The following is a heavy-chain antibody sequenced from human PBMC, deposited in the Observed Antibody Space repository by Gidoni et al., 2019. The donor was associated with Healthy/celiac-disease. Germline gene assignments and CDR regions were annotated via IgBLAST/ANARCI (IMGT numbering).Heavy chain of an antibody. Sequence: QVQLQESGPGLVQPSQTLSLTCTVSGCSISSGAYYWSWIRQHPGKGLEWIGDIYYSGSTYYNPSLKNRVTISVDTSNNQFSLRLSSVTAADTAVYYCARGLPFSGSGYWGQGTLVTVSS. J-gene: IGHJ4*02. CDR1: GCSISSGAYY. CDR2: IYYSGST. V-gene: IGHV4-31*03. CDR3: ARGLPFSGSGY. D-gene: IGHD6-25*01.